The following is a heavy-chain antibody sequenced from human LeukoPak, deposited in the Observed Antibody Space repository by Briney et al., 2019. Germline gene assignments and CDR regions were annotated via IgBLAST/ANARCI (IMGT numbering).Heavy chain of an antibody. D-gene: IGHD3-22*01. Sequence: SETLSLTCTVSGGSISSGGYYWSWIRQPPGKGLEWIGYIYHSGSTYYNPSLKSRVTISVDRSKNQFSLKLSSVTAADTAVYYCARAPNYYDSSGYYVYNDYWGQGTLVTVSS. CDR2: IYHSGST. J-gene: IGHJ4*02. CDR1: GGSISSGGYY. V-gene: IGHV4-30-2*01. CDR3: ARAPNYYDSSGYYVYNDY.